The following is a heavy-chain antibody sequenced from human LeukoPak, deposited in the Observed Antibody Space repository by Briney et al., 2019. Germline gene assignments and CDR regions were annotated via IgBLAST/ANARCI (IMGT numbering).Heavy chain of an antibody. D-gene: IGHD5-24*01. V-gene: IGHV3-33*06. CDR3: AKERRDGYRNHFDY. Sequence: GGSLRLSCAASGFTFSSYGMHWVRQAPGKGLEWVAVIWYDGSNKYYADSVKDRFTISRDNSKNTLYLQMNSLRAEDTAVYYCAKERRDGYRNHFDYWGQGTLVTVSS. CDR1: GFTFSSYG. J-gene: IGHJ4*02. CDR2: IWYDGSNK.